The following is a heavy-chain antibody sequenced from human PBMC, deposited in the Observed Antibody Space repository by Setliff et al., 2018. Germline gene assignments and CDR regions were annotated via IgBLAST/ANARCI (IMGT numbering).Heavy chain of an antibody. CDR2: INSDGSTT. V-gene: IGHV3-74*01. Sequence: PGGSLRLSCAASEFTLSTYWIHWVRQAPRKGLVWVSRINSDGSTTTYADSVKGRFTISRDNAHGSLYLQMNSLRVEDTAVYFCARDVYDFRTGLGGPWGQGTRVTVSS. CDR1: EFTLSTYW. D-gene: IGHD3-3*01. J-gene: IGHJ5*02. CDR3: ARDVYDFRTGLGGP.